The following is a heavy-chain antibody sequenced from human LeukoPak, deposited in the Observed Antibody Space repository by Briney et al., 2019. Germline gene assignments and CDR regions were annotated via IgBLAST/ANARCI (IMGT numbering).Heavy chain of an antibody. CDR2: IYYSGST. CDR1: GGSVSSDSYF. Sequence: SETLSLTCTVSGGSVSSDSYFWTWIRQPPGKGLEWIGYIYYSGSTNYNPSLKSRVTISVDTSKNQFSLKLSSVTAADTAVYYCARRNLHYYYDSSGYYYWFDPWGQGTLVTVSS. V-gene: IGHV4-61*01. D-gene: IGHD3-22*01. CDR3: ARRNLHYYYDSSGYYYWFDP. J-gene: IGHJ5*02.